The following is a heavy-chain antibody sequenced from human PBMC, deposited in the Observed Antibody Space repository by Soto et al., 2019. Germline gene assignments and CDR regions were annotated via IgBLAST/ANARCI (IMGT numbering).Heavy chain of an antibody. CDR3: TTARRNSYGMDV. CDR2: IKSNADGGTI. CDR1: EFTFSKAW. V-gene: IGHV3-15*01. Sequence: TGGSLRLSCAASEFTFSKAWMSWVRQAPGKGLEWVCRIKSNADGGTIDYAAPVKGRFTISRDDSKNMLYLQMNSLKTEDTAAYYCTTARRNSYGMDVWGQGTTVTVSS. J-gene: IGHJ6*02.